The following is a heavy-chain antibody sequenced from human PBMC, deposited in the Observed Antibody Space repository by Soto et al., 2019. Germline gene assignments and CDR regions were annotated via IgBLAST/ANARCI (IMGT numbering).Heavy chain of an antibody. V-gene: IGHV1-69*13. J-gene: IGHJ6*02. Sequence: GASVKVSCKASGGTFSSYAISWVRQAPGQGLEWMGGIIPIFGTANYAQKFQGRVTITADESTSTAYMELSSLRSEDTAVYYCARGLQPVGDYDASYYYYGMDVWGQGTTVTVSS. CDR2: IIPIFGTA. CDR3: ARGLQPVGDYDASYYYYGMDV. CDR1: GGTFSSYA. D-gene: IGHD4-17*01.